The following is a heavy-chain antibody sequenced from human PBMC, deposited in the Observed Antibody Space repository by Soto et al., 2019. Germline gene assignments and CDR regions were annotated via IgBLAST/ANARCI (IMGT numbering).Heavy chain of an antibody. Sequence: QVQLVQSGAEVKKPGASVKVSCKASGYTFTSYGISWVRQAPGQGLEWMGWISAYNGNTNYAQKLEGRLTMTTYTSTSTAYMELRSLRSDDTAVYYCARDLESVAVAGTVFDYGGQGTLVTVSS. CDR1: GYTFTSYG. CDR3: ARDLESVAVAGTVFDY. V-gene: IGHV1-18*01. D-gene: IGHD6-19*01. CDR2: ISAYNGNT. J-gene: IGHJ4*02.